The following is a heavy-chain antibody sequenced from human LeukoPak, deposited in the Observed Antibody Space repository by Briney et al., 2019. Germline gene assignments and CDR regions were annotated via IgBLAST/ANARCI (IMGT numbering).Heavy chain of an antibody. D-gene: IGHD4-11*01. V-gene: IGHV4-59*01. J-gene: IGHJ5*02. CDR2: IYYSGST. CDR3: ARDIGSSTVRQFDP. CDR1: GGSISSYY. Sequence: PSETLSLTCTVSGGSISSYYWSWIRQPPGKGLEWIGYIYYSGSTNYNPSLKSRVTISVDTSKNQFSLKLSSVTAADTAVYYCARDIGSSTVRQFDPWGQGTLVTVSS.